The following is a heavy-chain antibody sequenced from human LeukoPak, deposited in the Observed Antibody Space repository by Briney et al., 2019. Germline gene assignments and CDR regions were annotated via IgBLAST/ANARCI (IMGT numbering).Heavy chain of an antibody. CDR1: GFTFSSYV. Sequence: PGGSLRLSCAASGFTFSSYVMHWVRQAPGKGLVWVSRIKSDGSSTSYADSVKGRLTISRDNAKNTLYLQMNSLRAEDTAVYYCARERKYDSNFDYWGQGTLVTVSS. CDR2: IKSDGSST. J-gene: IGHJ4*02. V-gene: IGHV3-74*01. D-gene: IGHD1-1*01. CDR3: ARERKYDSNFDY.